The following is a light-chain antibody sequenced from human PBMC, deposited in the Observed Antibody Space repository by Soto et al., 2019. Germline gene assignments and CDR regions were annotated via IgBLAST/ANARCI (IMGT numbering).Light chain of an antibody. CDR2: GVS. Sequence: QSALTQPRSVSRSPGQSVTISCTGTSSDVGGYNYVSWYQQHPGKAPKLMIYGVSERPSGVPDRFSGSKSGNTASLTISGLQAEDEADYYCCSYAGRYTGLFGGGTKLTVL. CDR1: SSDVGGYNY. J-gene: IGLJ2*01. CDR3: CSYAGRYTGL. V-gene: IGLV2-11*01.